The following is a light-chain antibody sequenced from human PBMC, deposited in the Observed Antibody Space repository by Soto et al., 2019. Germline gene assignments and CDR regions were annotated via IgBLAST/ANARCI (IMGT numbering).Light chain of an antibody. CDR3: QQLNSSRPFV. J-gene: IGKJ3*01. CDR2: AAS. CDR1: RGISSY. V-gene: IGKV1-9*01. Sequence: DIQLTQSPSFLSASVRDRVTITCRASRGISSYLAWYQQKPGKAPKLLIYAASTLQSGVPSRFSGSRSGTEFALTISSLQPEDYATYSYQQLNSSRPFVFGPVTKVDIK.